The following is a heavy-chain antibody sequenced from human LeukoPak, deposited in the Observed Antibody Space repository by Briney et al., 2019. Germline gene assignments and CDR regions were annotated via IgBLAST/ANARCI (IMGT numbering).Heavy chain of an antibody. CDR1: GFTFSSYE. Sequence: GGPLRLSCAASGFTFSSYEMNWVRQAPGKGLEWVSYISSSGSTIYYADSVKGRFTTSRDNAKNSLYLQMNSLRAEDTAVYYCAREMTTVVNWFDPWGQGTLVTVPS. CDR2: ISSSGSTI. J-gene: IGHJ5*02. D-gene: IGHD4-23*01. CDR3: AREMTTVVNWFDP. V-gene: IGHV3-48*03.